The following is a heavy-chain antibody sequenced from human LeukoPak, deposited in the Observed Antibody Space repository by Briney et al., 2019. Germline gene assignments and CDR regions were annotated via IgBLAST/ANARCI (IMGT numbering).Heavy chain of an antibody. Sequence: GGSLRLSCAASGFTFSSYAMHWVRQAPGKGLEWVAVISYDGSNKYYADSVKGRFTISRDNSKNTLYLQMNSLRAEDTAVYYCARGREYYYDSSGYYFADYWGQGTLVTVSS. J-gene: IGHJ4*02. D-gene: IGHD3-22*01. V-gene: IGHV3-30*04. CDR2: ISYDGSNK. CDR3: ARGREYYYDSSGYYFADY. CDR1: GFTFSSYA.